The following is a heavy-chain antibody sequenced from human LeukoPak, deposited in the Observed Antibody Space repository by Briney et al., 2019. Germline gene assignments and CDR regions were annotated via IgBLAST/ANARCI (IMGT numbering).Heavy chain of an antibody. CDR3: AKYGVGDTPRPYYYYYMDV. CDR1: GFTFSSYG. D-gene: IGHD1-26*01. CDR2: ISYDGSNK. Sequence: GGSLRLSCAASGFTFSSYGMHWVRQAPGKGLEWVAVISYDGSNKYYADSVKGRLTISRDNSKNTLYLQMNSLRAEDTAVYYCAKYGVGDTPRPYYYYYMDVWGKGTTVTVSS. V-gene: IGHV3-30*18. J-gene: IGHJ6*03.